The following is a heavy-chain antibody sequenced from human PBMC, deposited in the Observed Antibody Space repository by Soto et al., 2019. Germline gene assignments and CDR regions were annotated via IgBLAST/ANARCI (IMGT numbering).Heavy chain of an antibody. CDR3: AKAHYGGNSELYY. Sequence: GGSLRLSCAASGFTFSSYAMSWVRQAPGKGLEWVSAISGSGGGTYYADSVKGRFTISRDNSKNTLYLQMNSLRAEDTAVYYCAKAHYGGNSELYYWGQGTLVTVSS. V-gene: IGHV3-23*01. D-gene: IGHD4-17*01. CDR1: GFTFSSYA. CDR2: ISGSGGGT. J-gene: IGHJ4*02.